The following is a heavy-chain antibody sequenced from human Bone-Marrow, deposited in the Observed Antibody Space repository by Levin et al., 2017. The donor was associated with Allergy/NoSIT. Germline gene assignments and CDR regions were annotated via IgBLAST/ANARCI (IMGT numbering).Heavy chain of an antibody. CDR2: IRGKAFRGTT. D-gene: IGHD3-3*01. J-gene: IGHJ5*02. V-gene: IGHV3-49*03. CDR3: TRGGYDFWSGSFDP. CDR1: GFTFADSP. Sequence: GGSLRLSCLASGFTFADSPMTWIRQTPGKALEWVGFIRGKAFRGTTEYAASLRGRVTILRDDSKSVLYLQLNSLKTDDTGVYYCTRGGYDFWSGSFDPWGQGTLVTVSS.